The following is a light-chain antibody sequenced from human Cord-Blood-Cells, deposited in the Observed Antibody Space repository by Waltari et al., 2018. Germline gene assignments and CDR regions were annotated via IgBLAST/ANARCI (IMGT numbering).Light chain of an antibody. J-gene: IGLJ2*01. V-gene: IGLV2-23*03. Sequence: QSALTQPASVSGSPGQSITISCPGTSSDVRSYNLVSWYQQHPGKAPKLMIYEGSKRHSGVSKRCSGSMSGHPASLTISGLQAEDEADDYCCSYAGSSTFEVFGGGTKLTVL. CDR1: SSDVRSYNL. CDR3: CSYAGSSTFEV. CDR2: EGS.